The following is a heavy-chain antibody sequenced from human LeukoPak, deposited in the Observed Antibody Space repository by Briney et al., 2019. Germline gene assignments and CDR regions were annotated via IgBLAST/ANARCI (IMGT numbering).Heavy chain of an antibody. CDR1: GGSISSYY. D-gene: IGHD2-2*01. Sequence: SETLSLTCTVSGGSISSYYWSWIRQSPGKGLEWIGRIYTSGSTNYNPSLKSRVTISVDTSKNQFSLRLSSVTAADTAVYYCAREVDAAAAYNWFDPWGQGTLVTVSS. J-gene: IGHJ5*02. CDR3: AREVDAAAAYNWFDP. CDR2: IYTSGST. V-gene: IGHV4-4*07.